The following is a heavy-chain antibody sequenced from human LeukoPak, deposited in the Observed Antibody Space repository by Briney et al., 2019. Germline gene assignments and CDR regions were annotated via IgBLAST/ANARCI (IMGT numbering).Heavy chain of an antibody. D-gene: IGHD3-3*01. Sequence: GGSLRLSCTASGFTFGDYAMSWVRQAPGKGLEWVGFIRSKAYGGTTEYAASVKGRFTISRDDSKSIAYLQMNSLKTEDTAVYYCTREPDGYYDFWSGYYSWFDPWGQGTLVTVSS. CDR3: TREPDGYYDFWSGYYSWFDP. V-gene: IGHV3-49*04. CDR2: IRSKAYGGTT. J-gene: IGHJ5*02. CDR1: GFTFGDYA.